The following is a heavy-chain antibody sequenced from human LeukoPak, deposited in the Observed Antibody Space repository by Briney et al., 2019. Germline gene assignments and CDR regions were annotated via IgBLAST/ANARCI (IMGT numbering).Heavy chain of an antibody. D-gene: IGHD5-18*01. V-gene: IGHV1-69*04. J-gene: IGHJ4*02. CDR1: GGTFSSYA. Sequence: GASVKVSCKASGGTFSSYAISWARQAPGQGLEWMGRIIPILGIANYAQKFQGRVTITADKSTSTAYMELSSLRSEDTAVYYCQVTSTPYYFDYWGQGTLVTVSS. CDR3: QVTSTPYYFDY. CDR2: IIPILGIA.